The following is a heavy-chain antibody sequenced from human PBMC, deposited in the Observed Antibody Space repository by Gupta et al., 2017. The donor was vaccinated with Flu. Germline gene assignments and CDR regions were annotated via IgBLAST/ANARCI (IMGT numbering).Heavy chain of an antibody. CDR3: ARDLDYDVWPPDNNWFDP. V-gene: IGHV1-69*01. Sequence: SWVRQAPGQGLEWMGGIITIFGTANYAQKCQGRVTITADESTSTADRELSSLRSEETAVYDCARDLDYDVWPPDNNWFDPGGQGTLVTVSS. CDR2: IITIFGTA. D-gene: IGHD3-3*01. J-gene: IGHJ5*02.